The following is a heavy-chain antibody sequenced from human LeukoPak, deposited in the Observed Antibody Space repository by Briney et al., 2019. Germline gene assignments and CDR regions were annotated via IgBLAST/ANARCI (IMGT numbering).Heavy chain of an antibody. CDR2: IYSGGRT. J-gene: IGHJ4*02. CDR3: ARLAVAGTEFDY. Sequence: PGGSLRLSCAASGFTVSSNYMSWVRQAPGKGLEWVSVIYSGGRTYYADSVKGRLTISRDNSKNTVYLQMNSLRAGDTAVYYCARLAVAGTEFDYWGQGTLVTVSS. V-gene: IGHV3-66*01. CDR1: GFTVSSNY. D-gene: IGHD6-19*01.